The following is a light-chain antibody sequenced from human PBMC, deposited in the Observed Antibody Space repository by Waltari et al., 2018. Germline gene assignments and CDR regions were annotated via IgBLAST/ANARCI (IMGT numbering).Light chain of an antibody. V-gene: IGKV3-15*01. J-gene: IGKJ2*03. CDR2: AAS. CDR1: QSVSSS. Sequence: EIVMTQSPATLSLSPGERATLSCRASQSVSSSLAWYQQKPGQAPRLLIYAASSRATGIPDRFTGSGSGTDFTLTISSLEPEDVAVYYCLQRSNWPHSFGQGTKVEIK. CDR3: LQRSNWPHS.